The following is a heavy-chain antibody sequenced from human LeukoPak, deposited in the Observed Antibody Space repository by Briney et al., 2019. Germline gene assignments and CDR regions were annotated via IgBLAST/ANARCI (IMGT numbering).Heavy chain of an antibody. CDR3: VRDYGGSSPFDY. CDR1: GFTFSSYE. V-gene: IGHV3-48*03. CDR2: ISSSDSTI. D-gene: IGHD4-23*01. J-gene: IGHJ4*02. Sequence: GGSLRLSCAASGFTFSSYEMHWVRQPPGKGLEWVSYISSSDSTIYYADSVKGRFTISRDNAKNSLYLQMNSLRAEDTAVYYCVRDYGGSSPFDYWGQGTLVTVSS.